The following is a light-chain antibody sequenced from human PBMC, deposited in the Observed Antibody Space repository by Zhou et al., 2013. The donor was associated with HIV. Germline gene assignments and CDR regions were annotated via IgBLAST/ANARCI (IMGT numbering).Light chain of an antibody. CDR1: QSINNW. J-gene: IGKJ2*01. Sequence: DIQMTQSPSTLSASVGDRVTITCRASQSINNWLAWYQQKPGKAPKALIYQASSLQSGVPSRFSGSGSGTEFTLTISSLQPDDFAAYYCQQYNSYSTFGQGTKLEIK. CDR3: QQYNSYST. V-gene: IGKV1-5*03. CDR2: QAS.